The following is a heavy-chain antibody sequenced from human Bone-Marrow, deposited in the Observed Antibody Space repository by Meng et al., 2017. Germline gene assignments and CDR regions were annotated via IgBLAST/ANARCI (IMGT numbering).Heavy chain of an antibody. CDR1: GYTFTSYG. Sequence: ASVKVSCKASGYTFTSYGISWVRQAPGQGLEWMGIINPSGGSTSYAQKFQGRVTMTRDTSTSTVYMELSSLRSEDTAVYYCARDQGIAVAGFGFDYWGQGTLVTVSS. CDR3: ARDQGIAVAGFGFDY. V-gene: IGHV1-46*01. CDR2: INPSGGST. D-gene: IGHD6-19*01. J-gene: IGHJ4*02.